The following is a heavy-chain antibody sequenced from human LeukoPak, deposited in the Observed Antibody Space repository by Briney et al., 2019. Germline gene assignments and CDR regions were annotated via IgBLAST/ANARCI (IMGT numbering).Heavy chain of an antibody. CDR1: GFTFSTYT. V-gene: IGHV3-21*01. CDR3: ARGADGVSSNSRGWFDP. Sequence: GGSLRLSCVASGFTFSTYTMNWVRRAPGKGLEWVSSISTSSSYIYYADSVRGRFTISRDNAKNSLYLQMNSLRAEDTAVYSCARGADGVSSNSRGWFDPWGQGTLVTVSS. D-gene: IGHD2-15*01. J-gene: IGHJ5*02. CDR2: ISTSSSYI.